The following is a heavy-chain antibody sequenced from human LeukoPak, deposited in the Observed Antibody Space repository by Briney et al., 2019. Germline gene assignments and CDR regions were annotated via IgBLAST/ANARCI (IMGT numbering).Heavy chain of an antibody. J-gene: IGHJ4*02. CDR1: GFTVNDNY. Sequence: PGGSLRLSCAASGFTVNDNYMSWVRQAPGKGLEWVSVIYSGGTTYYADSVKGRFTISRDNSKNTLYLQMNSLRAEDTAVYYCAKSLNYGGNPSIDYWGQGTLVTVSS. CDR3: AKSLNYGGNPSIDY. V-gene: IGHV3-53*01. D-gene: IGHD4-23*01. CDR2: IYSGGTT.